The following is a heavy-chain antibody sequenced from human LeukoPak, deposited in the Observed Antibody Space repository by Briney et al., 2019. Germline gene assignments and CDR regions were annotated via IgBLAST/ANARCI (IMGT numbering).Heavy chain of an antibody. V-gene: IGHV4-38-2*02. CDR3: AGCLYYYYYMDV. Sequence: SETLSLTCTVSGYSISSGYYWGWIRQPPGKGLEWIGSIYHSGSTYYNPSLKSRVTISVDTSKNQFSLKLSSVTAADTAVYYCAGCLYYYYYMDVWGKGTTVTVSS. J-gene: IGHJ6*03. CDR1: GYSISSGYY. D-gene: IGHD2-15*01. CDR2: IYHSGST.